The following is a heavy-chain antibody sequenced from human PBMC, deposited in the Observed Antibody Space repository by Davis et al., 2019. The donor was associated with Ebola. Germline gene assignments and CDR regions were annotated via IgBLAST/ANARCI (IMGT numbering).Heavy chain of an antibody. D-gene: IGHD4-17*01. J-gene: IGHJ6*02. Sequence: GESLKISCAASGFTFSSYSMNWVRQAPGKGLEWVSSISSSSSYIYYADSVKGRFTISRDNAKNSLYLQMNGLRAEDTAVYYCARDYYGAYGMDVWGQGTTVTVSS. CDR1: GFTFSSYS. CDR2: ISSSSSYI. V-gene: IGHV3-21*01. CDR3: ARDYYGAYGMDV.